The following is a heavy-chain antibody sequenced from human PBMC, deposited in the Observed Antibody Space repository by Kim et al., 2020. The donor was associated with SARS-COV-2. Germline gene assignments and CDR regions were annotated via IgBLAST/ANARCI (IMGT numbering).Heavy chain of an antibody. V-gene: IGHV3-7*01. D-gene: IGHD5-18*01. CDR2: EI. CDR3: AALDTASKGGY. Sequence: EIYYVDSVKGRFTISRDNAKNSLYLQMNTLGAEDTAVYYCAALDTASKGGYWGQGTLVTVSS. J-gene: IGHJ4*02.